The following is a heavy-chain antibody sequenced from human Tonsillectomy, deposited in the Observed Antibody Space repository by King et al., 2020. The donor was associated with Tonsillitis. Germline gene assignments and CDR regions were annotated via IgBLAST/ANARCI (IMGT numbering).Heavy chain of an antibody. CDR3: AQARTYSSTWYDAGFYYYYGMDV. V-gene: IGHV4-61*01. D-gene: IGHD6-13*01. CDR2: IYYSGST. J-gene: IGHJ6*02. Sequence: VQLQESGPGLVKPSETLSLTCTVSGGSVSNSSYYWSWIRQPPGKGLEWIGYIYYSGSTNYNPSLKSRVTISVDTPKNQFSLNLNSVTAADTAVYYCAQARTYSSTWYDAGFYYYYGMDVWGQGTTVTVSS. CDR1: GGSVSNSSYY.